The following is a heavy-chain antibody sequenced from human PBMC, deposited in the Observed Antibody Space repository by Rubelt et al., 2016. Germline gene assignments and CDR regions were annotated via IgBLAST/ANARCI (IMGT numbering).Heavy chain of an antibody. CDR3: GRISAGVGES. D-gene: IGHD2-15*01. CDR1: GFTFSSYS. Sequence: EVQLVESGGCLVQPGGSLRLSCTASGFTFSSYSMNWVRQAPGKGLEWVSAISVSGGTTYYANSVKGRLTIYGDNSKNTVDLQMNSRRARDTAAHYRGRISAGVGESWGQGTTVTVSS. J-gene: IGHJ6*02. CDR2: ISVSGGTT. V-gene: IGHV3-23*04.